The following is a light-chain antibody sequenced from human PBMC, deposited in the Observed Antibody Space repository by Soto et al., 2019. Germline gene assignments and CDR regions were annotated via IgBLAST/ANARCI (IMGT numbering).Light chain of an antibody. CDR2: DDD. V-gene: IGLV1-47*02. CDR3: AVWDDSLSGVV. Sequence: QPVLAQPPSASGTPGQRVTISCSGSTSNVGSNLASWYQQLPGSAPKLLIYDDDERPSGVPDRFSGSKSGTSASLGISGIRSEDEADYFCAVWDDSLSGVVFGGGTKVTVL. J-gene: IGLJ2*01. CDR1: TSNVGSNL.